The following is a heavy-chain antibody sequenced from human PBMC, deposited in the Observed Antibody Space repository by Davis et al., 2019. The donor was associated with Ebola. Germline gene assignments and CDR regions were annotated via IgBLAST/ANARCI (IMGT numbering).Heavy chain of an antibody. V-gene: IGHV1-69*04. CDR1: GGTFSSYA. Sequence: SVKVSCKASGGTFSSYAISWVRQAPGQGLEWMGRIIPILGIANYAQKFQGRVTITADKSTSTAYMELSSLRSDDTAVYYCARDMGMVQEANWFDPWGQGTLVTVSS. D-gene: IGHD3-10*01. CDR3: ARDMGMVQEANWFDP. J-gene: IGHJ5*02. CDR2: IIPILGIA.